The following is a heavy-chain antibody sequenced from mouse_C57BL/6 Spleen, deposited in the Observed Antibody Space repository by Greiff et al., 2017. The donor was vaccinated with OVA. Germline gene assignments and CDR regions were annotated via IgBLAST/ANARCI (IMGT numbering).Heavy chain of an antibody. CDR2: IDPSDSET. D-gene: IGHD2-4*01. Sequence: QVQLQQPGAELVRPGSSVKLSCKASGYTFTSYWMHWVKQRPIQGLEWIGNIDPSDSETHYNQKFKDKATLTVDKSSSTAYMQLSSLTSKDSAVYYCARYGDYDWYFEVWGTGTTVTVSS. J-gene: IGHJ1*03. CDR1: GYTFTSYW. CDR3: ARYGDYDWYFEV. V-gene: IGHV1-52*01.